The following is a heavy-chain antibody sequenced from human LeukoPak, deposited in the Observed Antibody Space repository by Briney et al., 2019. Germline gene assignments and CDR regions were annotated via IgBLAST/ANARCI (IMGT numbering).Heavy chain of an antibody. D-gene: IGHD5-18*01. CDR2: INHSGST. CDR1: GGSFSGYY. CDR3: ARGRSGYSYGYRLDY. J-gene: IGHJ4*02. Sequence: SETLSLTCAVYGGSFSGYYWSWLRQPPGKGLEWIGEINHSGSTNYNPSLKSRVTISVDTSKNQFSLKLSSVTAADTAVYYCARGRSGYSYGYRLDYWGQGTLVTVSS. V-gene: IGHV4-34*01.